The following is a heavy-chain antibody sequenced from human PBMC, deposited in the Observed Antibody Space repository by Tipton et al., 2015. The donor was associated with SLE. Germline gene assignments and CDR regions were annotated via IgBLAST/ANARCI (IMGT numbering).Heavy chain of an antibody. V-gene: IGHV4-61*02. D-gene: IGHD4-11*01. CDR2: IYTSGST. J-gene: IGHJ4*02. Sequence: TLSLTCTVSGGSISSGSYYWSWIRQPAGKGLGWIGRIYTSGSTNYNPSLKSRVTISVDTSKNQFSLKLSSVTAADTAVYYCARDADYSKVLDYWGQGTLATVSS. CDR1: GGSISSGSYY. CDR3: ARDADYSKVLDY.